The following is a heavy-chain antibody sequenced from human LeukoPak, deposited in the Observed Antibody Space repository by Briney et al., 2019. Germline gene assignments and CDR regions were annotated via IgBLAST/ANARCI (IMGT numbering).Heavy chain of an antibody. D-gene: IGHD6-19*01. V-gene: IGHV1-2*02. Sequence: ASVKVSCKASGYTFTGYYMHWVRQAPGQGLEWMGWINPNSGGTNYAQKFQGRVTMTRDTSISTAYTELSRLRSDDTAVYYCARGGVSYSSGWSNNWFDPWGQGTLVTVSS. CDR1: GYTFTGYY. CDR2: INPNSGGT. J-gene: IGHJ5*02. CDR3: ARGGVSYSSGWSNNWFDP.